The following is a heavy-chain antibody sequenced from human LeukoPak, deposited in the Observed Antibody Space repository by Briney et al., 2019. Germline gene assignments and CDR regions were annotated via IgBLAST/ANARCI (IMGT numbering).Heavy chain of an antibody. Sequence: GGSLRLSCIASGFTFSNYGMHWVRQAPGKGLEWVAVISSDGSNKYYADSVKGRFTISRDDSKNTLYLQMNSLRAEDTAVYYCAKGEITMIVVVNLYFDYWGQGTLVTVSS. D-gene: IGHD3-22*01. CDR3: AKGEITMIVVVNLYFDY. V-gene: IGHV3-30*18. CDR1: GFTFSNYG. CDR2: ISSDGSNK. J-gene: IGHJ4*02.